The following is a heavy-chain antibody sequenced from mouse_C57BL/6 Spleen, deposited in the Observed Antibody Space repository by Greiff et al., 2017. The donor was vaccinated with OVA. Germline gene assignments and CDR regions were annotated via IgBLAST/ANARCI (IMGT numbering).Heavy chain of an antibody. Sequence: QVQLQQPGAELVRPGSSVKLSCKASGYTFTSYWMHWVKQRPIQGLEWIGNIDPSDSDTHYNQKFKDKATLTVDKSSSTAYMQLSSLTSEDSAVYYCARSRGSAWFAYWGQGTLVTVSA. CDR3: ARSRGSAWFAY. J-gene: IGHJ3*01. CDR1: GYTFTSYW. CDR2: IDPSDSDT. V-gene: IGHV1-52*01.